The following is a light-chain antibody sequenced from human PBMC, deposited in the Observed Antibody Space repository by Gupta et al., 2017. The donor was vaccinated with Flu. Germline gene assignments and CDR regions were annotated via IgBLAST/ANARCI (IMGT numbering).Light chain of an antibody. CDR1: QSVSNSF. V-gene: IGKV3-20*01. CDR3: QKYGGSLWT. CDR2: GAA. J-gene: IGKJ1*01. Sequence: EIVLTQSPGTLSLSPGERATLSCRASQSVSNSFLAWYQQKPGQAPSLLIYGAASRATGIPDRFSGSGSGTDFTLTIRRLEPEDFAVYYCQKYGGSLWTFGQGTTVEIK.